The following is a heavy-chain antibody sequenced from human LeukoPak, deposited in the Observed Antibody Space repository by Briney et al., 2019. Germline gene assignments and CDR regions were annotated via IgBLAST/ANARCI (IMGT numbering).Heavy chain of an antibody. CDR1: GGSFSGYY. D-gene: IGHD2-2*01. J-gene: IGHJ4*02. Sequence: SETLSLTCAVYGGSFSGYYWSWIRQPPGKGLEWIGEINHSGSTNYNPSLKSRVTISVDTSKDQFSLKLSSVTAADTAVYYCARGGGSTPYYFDYWGQGTLVTVSS. CDR2: INHSGST. CDR3: ARGGGSTPYYFDY. V-gene: IGHV4-34*01.